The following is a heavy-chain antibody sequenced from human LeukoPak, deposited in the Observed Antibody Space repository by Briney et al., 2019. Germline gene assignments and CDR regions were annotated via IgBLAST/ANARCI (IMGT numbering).Heavy chain of an antibody. CDR2: ISGDGGST. V-gene: IGHV3-43*02. D-gene: IGHD5-12*01. Sequence: GGSLRLSCAASGFTFDDYAMHWVRQAPGKGLEWVSLISGDGGSTYYADSVKGRFTISRDNSKNSLYLQMNSLRTEDTALYYCAKDMLDIVATFGMDVWGQGTTVTVSS. CDR3: AKDMLDIVATFGMDV. CDR1: GFTFDDYA. J-gene: IGHJ6*02.